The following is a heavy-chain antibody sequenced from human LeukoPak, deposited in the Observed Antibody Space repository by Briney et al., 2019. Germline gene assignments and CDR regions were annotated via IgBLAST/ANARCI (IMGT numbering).Heavy chain of an antibody. CDR3: ARDPYSTMVFDY. CDR2: IWYDGSNK. V-gene: IGHV3-33*08. CDR1: GFTFSSYW. J-gene: IGHJ4*02. D-gene: IGHD4/OR15-4a*01. Sequence: PGGSLRLSYAASGFTFSSYWMSWVRQAPGKGLEWVAVIWYDGSNKYYADSVKGRFTISRDNSKNTLYLQMNSLRAEDTAVYYCARDPYSTMVFDYWGQGTLVTVAS.